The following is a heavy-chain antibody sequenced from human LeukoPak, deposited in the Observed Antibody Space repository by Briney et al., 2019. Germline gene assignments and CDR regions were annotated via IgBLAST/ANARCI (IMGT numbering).Heavy chain of an antibody. CDR2: ISSSGSTI. CDR1: GFTFSSYS. V-gene: IGHV3-48*04. D-gene: IGHD4-17*01. Sequence: GGSLRLSCAASGFTFSSYSMNWVRQAPGKGLEWVSYISSSGSTIYYADSVKGRFTISRDNAKTSLHLQMNSLRADDTAVYYCARDLNGDYPEDSLDIWGPGTMVTVSS. CDR3: ARDLNGDYPEDSLDI. J-gene: IGHJ3*02.